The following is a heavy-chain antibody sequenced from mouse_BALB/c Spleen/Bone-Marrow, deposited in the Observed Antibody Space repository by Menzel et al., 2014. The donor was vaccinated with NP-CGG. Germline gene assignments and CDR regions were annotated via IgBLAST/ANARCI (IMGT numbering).Heavy chain of an antibody. CDR3: ARRGNWDVGRSFDV. Sequence: EVKVEESGGDLVKPGGSLKLSCAASGFTFSTYGMSWVRQTPDKRLEWVATINSGGGNTYYLDSVKGRFTISRDNARNTLYLQMSSLKSEDTAMYYCARRGNWDVGRSFDVWGAGTTVTVSS. V-gene: IGHV5-6*02. J-gene: IGHJ1*01. D-gene: IGHD4-1*01. CDR1: GFTFSTYG. CDR2: INSGGGNT.